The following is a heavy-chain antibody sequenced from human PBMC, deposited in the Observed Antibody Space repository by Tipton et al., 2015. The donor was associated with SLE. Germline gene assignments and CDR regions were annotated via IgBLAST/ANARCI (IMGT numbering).Heavy chain of an antibody. CDR3: GKDPRISY. CDR1: GFTVTNYG. V-gene: IGHV3-23*03. D-gene: IGHD3-3*02. J-gene: IGHJ4*02. CDR2: FYSGGDT. Sequence: SLRLSCAASGFTVTNYGMMSVRQAPGKGLEWVSVFYSGGDTYYADSVKGRFTVSRDQSKNTVYLQMNSLRVEDTAVYYCGKDPRISYWGQGTQVTVFS.